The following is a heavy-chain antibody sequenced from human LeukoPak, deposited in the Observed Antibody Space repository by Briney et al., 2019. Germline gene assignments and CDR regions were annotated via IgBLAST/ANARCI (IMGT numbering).Heavy chain of an antibody. CDR1: GFTFSKYW. J-gene: IGHJ3*02. Sequence: PGGSLRLSCAASGFTFSKYWMTWVRQPPGKGLEWIGSIYYSGSTYYNPSLKSRVTISVDTSKNQFSLKLSSVTAADTAVYYCARHRSRLWPNAFDIWGQGTMVTVSS. CDR2: IYYSGST. V-gene: IGHV4-39*01. CDR3: ARHRSRLWPNAFDI. D-gene: IGHD3-16*01.